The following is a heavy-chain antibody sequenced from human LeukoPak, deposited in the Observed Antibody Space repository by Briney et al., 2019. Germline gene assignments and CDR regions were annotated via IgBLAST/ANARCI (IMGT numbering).Heavy chain of an antibody. J-gene: IGHJ6*04. CDR3: ARELRMGGCV. Sequence: PGGSLRLSCAASGFTFSSYSMNWVRQAPGKGLEWVSYISSSSSTIYYADSVKGRFTIPRDNAKNSLYLQMNSLRAEDTAVYCCARELRMGGCVWGKGTTVTVSS. CDR1: GFTFSSYS. D-gene: IGHD1-26*01. V-gene: IGHV3-48*01. CDR2: ISSSSSTI.